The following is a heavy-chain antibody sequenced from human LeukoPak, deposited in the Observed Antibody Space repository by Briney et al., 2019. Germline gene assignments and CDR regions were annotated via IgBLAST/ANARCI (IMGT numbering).Heavy chain of an antibody. CDR1: GFTFSDYF. Sequence: GGSLRLSCAASGFTFSDYFMSWIRQAPGKGLEWLSYIRGSTDYTKYADSVKGRFAISRDISKNTLYLQMDSLRADDTAVYYCAKLPTSTTTGQFDYWGQGTLVTVSS. D-gene: IGHD1-14*01. J-gene: IGHJ4*02. CDR3: AKLPTSTTTGQFDY. CDR2: IRGSTDYT. V-gene: IGHV3-11*03.